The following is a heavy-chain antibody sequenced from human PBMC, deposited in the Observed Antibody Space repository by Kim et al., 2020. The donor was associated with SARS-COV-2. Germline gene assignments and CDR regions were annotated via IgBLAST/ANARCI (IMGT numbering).Heavy chain of an antibody. CDR3: ARVSKAYCGGDCYSAFDY. D-gene: IGHD2-21*01. J-gene: IGHJ4*02. CDR2: IYYSGST. V-gene: IGHV4-31*03. CDR1: GGSISSGGYY. Sequence: SETLSLTCTVSGGSISSGGYYWSWIRQHPGKGLEWIGYIYYSGSTYYNPSLKSRVTISVDTSKNQFSLKLSSVTAADTAVYYCARVSKAYCGGDCYSAFDYWGQGTLVTVSS.